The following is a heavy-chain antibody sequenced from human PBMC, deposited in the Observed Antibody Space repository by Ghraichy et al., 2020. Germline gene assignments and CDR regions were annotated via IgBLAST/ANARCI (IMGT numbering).Heavy chain of an antibody. J-gene: IGHJ4*02. V-gene: IGHV3-7*01. D-gene: IGHD5-18*01. CDR1: TFPFSDYW. CDR3: ARGPAPRQLWLPFDY. CDR2: IRQDGSER. Sequence: LSLTCAASTFPFSDYWMSWVRQSPGKGLEWVANIRQDGSERYYVDSVKGRFTISRDNAKNSLYLQMNSLRAEDTAVYYCARGPAPRQLWLPFDYWGQGTLVTVSS.